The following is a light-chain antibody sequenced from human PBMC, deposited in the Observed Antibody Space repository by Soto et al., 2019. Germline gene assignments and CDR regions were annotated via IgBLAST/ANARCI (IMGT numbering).Light chain of an antibody. CDR1: QSVASN. V-gene: IGKV3-15*01. CDR2: AAS. CDR3: QQYYHWPRT. Sequence: EVVVTQSPATLSVSPGERATLSCRASQSVASNLAWYQQNPGQAPRLLSLAASTRATGIPARVSGSGSGTDVILTITSLQSEDFAFYDCQQYYHWPRTFGQGTKVDIK. J-gene: IGKJ1*01.